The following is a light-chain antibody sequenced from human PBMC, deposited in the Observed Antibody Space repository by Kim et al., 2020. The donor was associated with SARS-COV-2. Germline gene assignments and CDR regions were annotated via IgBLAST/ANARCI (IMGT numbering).Light chain of an antibody. V-gene: IGLV3-21*04. CDR3: QVWDSSSDHVI. CDR2: YDS. Sequence: QGKTARINCGGNNIGSKSVHWYQQKPGQAPVLVIYYDSDRHSGIPERFSGSNSGNTATLTISRVEAGDEADYYCQVWDSSSDHVIFGGGTQLTVL. J-gene: IGLJ2*01. CDR1: NIGSKS.